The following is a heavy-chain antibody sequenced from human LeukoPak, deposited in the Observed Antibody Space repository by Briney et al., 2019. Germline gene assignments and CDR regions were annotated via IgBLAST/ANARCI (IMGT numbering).Heavy chain of an antibody. Sequence: GASVKVSCKASGYTFTGYYMHWVRQAPGQGLEWMGWINPNSGGTNYAQKFQGRVTMTRDTSISTAYMELSRLRSDDTAVYYCARVSSSGWKDYYYYMDVWGKGTTVTVSS. D-gene: IGHD6-19*01. J-gene: IGHJ6*03. CDR1: GYTFTGYY. V-gene: IGHV1-2*02. CDR2: INPNSGGT. CDR3: ARVSSSGWKDYYYYMDV.